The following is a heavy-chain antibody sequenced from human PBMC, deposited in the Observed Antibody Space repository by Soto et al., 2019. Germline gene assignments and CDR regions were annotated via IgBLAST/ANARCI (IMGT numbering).Heavy chain of an antibody. CDR1: GFTFNSYA. J-gene: IGHJ4*02. CDR3: AKYLLPGATALSQYFDY. D-gene: IGHD1-26*01. V-gene: IGHV3-23*01. Sequence: PGGSLRLSCAASGFTFNSYAMTWVRQAPGKGLEWVSLISGGGGTTYYADSVKGRFTISRDNSKNTLYLQMISLRAEDTAVYYCAKYLLPGATALSQYFDYWGQGTLVTVSS. CDR2: ISGGGGTT.